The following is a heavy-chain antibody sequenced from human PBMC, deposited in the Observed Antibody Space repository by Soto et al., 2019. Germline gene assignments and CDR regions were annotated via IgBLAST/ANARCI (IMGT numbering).Heavy chain of an antibody. D-gene: IGHD3-22*01. Sequence: SSETLSLTCTVSGASINNNDYYWSWIRQTPGKGLEWIGYVYYSGTTDYIPSLKSRLSMSIDKSQNQFTLKLNSVTAADTAIYYCARMSYFYDKWYFDLWGRGTLVTVS. CDR3: ARMSYFYDKWYFDL. CDR2: VYYSGTT. V-gene: IGHV4-30-4*01. CDR1: GASINNNDYY. J-gene: IGHJ2*01.